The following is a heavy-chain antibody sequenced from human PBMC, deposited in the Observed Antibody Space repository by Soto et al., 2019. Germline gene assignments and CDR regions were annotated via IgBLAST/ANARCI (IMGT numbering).Heavy chain of an antibody. V-gene: IGHV4-31*03. CDR3: ARAAYYYDSSGYYYAYYFDY. CDR2: IYYSGST. CDR1: GGPNSSGGYH. Sequence: PSKTQSLTYTVSGGPNSSGGYHCSCIRQHPGKGLECIGYIYYSGSTYYNPSLKSRVTISVDTSKNQYSLKLSSVTAADTGVYYCARAAYYYDSSGYYYAYYFDYWGQGTLVTVSS. J-gene: IGHJ4*02. D-gene: IGHD3-22*01.